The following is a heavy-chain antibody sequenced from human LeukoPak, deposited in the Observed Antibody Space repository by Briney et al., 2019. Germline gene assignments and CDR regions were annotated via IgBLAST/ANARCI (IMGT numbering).Heavy chain of an antibody. CDR2: ISGDGGST. V-gene: IGHV3-43*02. CDR1: RFSFDDYA. J-gene: IGHJ4*02. Sequence: GGSLRLSCAASRFSFDDYAMHWVRQAPGKGLEWVSLISGDGGSTDYADSVKGRFTISRDNSKNSLYLQMNSLRTEDTAVYYCAKGRERYFDLLRGYYSDFWGQGTLVTVSS. CDR3: AKGRERYFDLLRGYYSDF. D-gene: IGHD3-9*01.